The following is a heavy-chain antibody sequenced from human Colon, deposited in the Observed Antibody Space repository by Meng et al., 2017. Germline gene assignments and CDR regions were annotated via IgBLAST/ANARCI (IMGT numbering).Heavy chain of an antibody. CDR2: IYYSGST. CDR1: GGSVSSGSYY. Sequence: QVRLQESGPGLVRPSETLSLTCTVSGGSVSSGSYYWSWIRQPPGKGLEWIGYIYYSGSTNYNPSLKSRVTISVDTSKNQFSLKLSSVTAADTAVYYCARGMTNGITFGGVIVNWGQGTLVTVSS. V-gene: IGHV4-61*01. CDR3: ARGMTNGITFGGVIVN. D-gene: IGHD3-16*02. J-gene: IGHJ4*02.